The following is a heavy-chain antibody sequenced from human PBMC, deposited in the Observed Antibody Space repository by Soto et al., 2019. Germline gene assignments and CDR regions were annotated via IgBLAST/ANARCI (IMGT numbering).Heavy chain of an antibody. J-gene: IGHJ5*02. V-gene: IGHV4-59*01. CDR3: ARELFGRSVWFDP. D-gene: IGHD3-10*01. CDR1: GGSISSYY. Sequence: PSETLSLTCPVSGGSISSYYWSWIRQPPGKGLEWIGYIYYSGSTNYNPSLKSRVTLSVDTSKNQFSLKLSSVTAAYTAVYYCARELFGRSVWFDPWGQGTLVTVSS. CDR2: IYYSGST.